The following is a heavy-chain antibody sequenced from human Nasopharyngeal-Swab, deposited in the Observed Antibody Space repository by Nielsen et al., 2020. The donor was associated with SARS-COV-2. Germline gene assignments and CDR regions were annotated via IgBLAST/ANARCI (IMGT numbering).Heavy chain of an antibody. CDR1: GFTFSSYN. Sequence: GGSLRLSCAASGFTFSSYNMNWVRQAPGKGLEWVSSISSSSSYIYYADSVKGRFTISRDNAKNSLYLQMKSLRAEDTAVYYCARGCVLTGPSCYYYGMDVWGQGTTVTVSS. CDR2: ISSSSSYI. CDR3: ARGCVLTGPSCYYYGMDV. J-gene: IGHJ6*02. V-gene: IGHV3-21*01. D-gene: IGHD3-9*01.